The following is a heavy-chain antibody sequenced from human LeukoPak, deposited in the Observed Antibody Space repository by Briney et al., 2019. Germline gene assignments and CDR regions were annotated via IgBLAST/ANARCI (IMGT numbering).Heavy chain of an antibody. CDR1: GGSFSGYY. V-gene: IGHV4-34*01. CDR3: ARVIQFGSSWYTDY. CDR2: IYHSGST. D-gene: IGHD6-13*01. J-gene: IGHJ4*02. Sequence: SETLSLTCAVYGGSFSGYYWSWIRQPPGKGLEWIGEIYHSGSTNYNPSLKSRVTISVDKSKNQFSLKLSSVTAADTAVYYCARVIQFGSSWYTDYWGQGTLVTVSS.